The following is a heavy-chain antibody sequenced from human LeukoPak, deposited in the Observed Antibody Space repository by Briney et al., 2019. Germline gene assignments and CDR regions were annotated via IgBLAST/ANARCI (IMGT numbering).Heavy chain of an antibody. Sequence: GGSLRLSCAASGFTFDDYAMYWVRQAPGKGLEWVSGISWNSGSIGYADSVKGRFTISRDNGRNSLYLQMNSLRTEDTALYYCARDRVPYYGSGSSDAFDIWGQGTMVTVS. D-gene: IGHD3-10*01. V-gene: IGHV3-9*01. CDR1: GFTFDDYA. CDR3: ARDRVPYYGSGSSDAFDI. J-gene: IGHJ3*02. CDR2: ISWNSGSI.